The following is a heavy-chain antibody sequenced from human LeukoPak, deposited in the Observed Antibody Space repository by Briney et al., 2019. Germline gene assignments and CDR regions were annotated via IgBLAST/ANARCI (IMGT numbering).Heavy chain of an antibody. D-gene: IGHD3-10*01. J-gene: IGHJ4*02. Sequence: GGSLRLSCAASGFTFSSYAMSWVRQAPGKGLEWVSAISGSGGSTYYADSVKGRFTISRDNSKNTLYLQMNSLRAEDTAVYYSAKDIPLRMVRGVISLGYFDYWGQGTLVTVSS. CDR2: ISGSGGST. CDR1: GFTFSSYA. V-gene: IGHV3-23*01. CDR3: AKDIPLRMVRGVISLGYFDY.